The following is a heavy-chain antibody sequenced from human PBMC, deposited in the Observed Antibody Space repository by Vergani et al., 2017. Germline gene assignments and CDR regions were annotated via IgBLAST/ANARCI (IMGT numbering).Heavy chain of an antibody. CDR3: AKDGATSSSWSPVYFDY. CDR1: GFTFSSYE. D-gene: IGHD6-13*01. CDR2: ISSSGSTI. J-gene: IGHJ4*02. Sequence: EVQLVESGGGLVQPGGSLRLSCAASGFTFSSYEMNWVRQAPGKGLEWVSYISSSGSTIYYADSVKGRFTISRDNSKNTLYLQMNSLRAEDTAVYYCAKDGATSSSWSPVYFDYWGQGTLVTVSS. V-gene: IGHV3-48*03.